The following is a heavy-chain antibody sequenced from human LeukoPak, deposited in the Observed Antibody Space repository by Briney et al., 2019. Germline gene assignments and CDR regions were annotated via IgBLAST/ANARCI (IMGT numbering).Heavy chain of an antibody. CDR3: ARDLNWNYVP. CDR1: GFTFSSYS. Sequence: KPGGSLRLSCAASGFTFSSYSMNWVRQAPGKGLEWVSSISSSSGYIYYADSVKGRFTISRDNAKNSLYLQMNSLRAEDTAVYYCARDLNWNYVPWGQGTLVTVSS. V-gene: IGHV3-21*01. D-gene: IGHD1-7*01. J-gene: IGHJ5*02. CDR2: ISSSSGYI.